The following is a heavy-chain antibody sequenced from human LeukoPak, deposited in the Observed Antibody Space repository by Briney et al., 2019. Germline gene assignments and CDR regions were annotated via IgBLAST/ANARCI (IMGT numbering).Heavy chain of an antibody. CDR3: AKTFLVGATWS. CDR1: GFSFSSYT. CDR2: ISYDERNE. D-gene: IGHD1-26*01. Sequence: GGSLRLSCVASGFSFSSYTMPWVRQAPGRGLEWMAVISYDERNEYYADSVKGRFTISRDNSKNTLYLQMNSLRAEDTAVYYCAKTFLVGATWSWGQGTLVTVSS. J-gene: IGHJ4*02. V-gene: IGHV3-30-3*02.